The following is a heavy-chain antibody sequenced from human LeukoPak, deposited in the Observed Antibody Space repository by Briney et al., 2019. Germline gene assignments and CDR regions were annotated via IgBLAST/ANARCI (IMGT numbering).Heavy chain of an antibody. Sequence: SETLSLTCAVSGYSISSGYYWGWIRQPPGKGLEWIGNIYHSGSTYYNPSLKSQVTISVDTSKNQFSLKLSSVTAADTAVYYCARGRLTSCYDYWGQGTLVTVSS. CDR3: ARGRLTSCYDY. D-gene: IGHD2-2*01. CDR1: GYSISSGYY. CDR2: IYHSGST. J-gene: IGHJ4*02. V-gene: IGHV4-38-2*01.